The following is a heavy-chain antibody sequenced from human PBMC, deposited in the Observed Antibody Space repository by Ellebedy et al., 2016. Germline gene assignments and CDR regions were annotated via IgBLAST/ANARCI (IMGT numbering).Heavy chain of an antibody. CDR2: ITHDDAT. V-gene: IGHV4-34*01. CDR1: GGSIGRYF. D-gene: IGHD1-14*01. J-gene: IGHJ6*02. Sequence: SETLSLXCTVSGGSIGRYFWSWIRQPPGKGLEWIGEITHDDATNYNASLKSRVTISADTSKNQFSLKLSSVTAADTAVYYCARHMSPDHYYGMDVWGQGTTVTVSS. CDR3: ARHMSPDHYYGMDV.